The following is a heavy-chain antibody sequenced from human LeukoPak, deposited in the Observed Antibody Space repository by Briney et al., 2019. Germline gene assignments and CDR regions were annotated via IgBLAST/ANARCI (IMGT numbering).Heavy chain of an antibody. CDR2: ISGSGGST. V-gene: IGHV3-23*01. CDR3: AKDPPQSNFWSGYQDV. CDR1: GFTFSSYA. J-gene: IGHJ6*02. Sequence: GGSLRLSCAASGFTFSSYAMSWVRQAPGKGLEWVSAISGSGGSTYYADSVKGRFTISRDNSKNTLYLQMNSLRAGDTAVYYCAKDPPQSNFWSGYQDVWGQGTTVTVSS. D-gene: IGHD3-3*01.